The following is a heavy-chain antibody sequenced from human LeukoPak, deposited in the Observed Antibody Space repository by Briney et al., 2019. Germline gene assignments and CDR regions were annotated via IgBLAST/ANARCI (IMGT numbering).Heavy chain of an antibody. D-gene: IGHD1-26*01. V-gene: IGHV3-74*01. CDR1: GFTFSKYW. CDR2: INSDGSST. CDR3: ARIIVGATSYFDY. J-gene: IGHJ4*02. Sequence: QSGESLRLSCAASGFTFSKYWMTWVRQAPGKGLEWVSGINSDGSSTSYADSVKGRFTISRDNAKNSLYLQMNSLRAEDTAVYYCARIIVGATSYFDYWGQGTLVTVSS.